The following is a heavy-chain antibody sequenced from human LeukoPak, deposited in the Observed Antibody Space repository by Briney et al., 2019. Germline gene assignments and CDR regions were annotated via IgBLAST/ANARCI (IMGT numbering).Heavy chain of an antibody. CDR1: GFTFSTYS. CDR2: IIASGDSA. CDR3: ATHILFWSGLFDS. J-gene: IGHJ4*02. D-gene: IGHD3-3*01. V-gene: IGHV3-23*01. Sequence: GGSLRLSCAGSGFTFSTYSIKWVRQAPGKGLECVSYIIASGDSAYYADSVRGRFTISRDNSKNTLYLQMDDLRAEDSAVYYCATHILFWSGLFDSWGQGALVSVSS.